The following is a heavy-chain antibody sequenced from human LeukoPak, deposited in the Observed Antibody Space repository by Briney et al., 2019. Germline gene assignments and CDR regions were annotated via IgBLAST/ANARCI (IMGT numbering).Heavy chain of an antibody. J-gene: IGHJ6*04. V-gene: IGHV3-48*03. CDR3: AELGITMIGGV. CDR1: GFTFSSYE. D-gene: IGHD3-10*02. Sequence: GGSLRLSCAASGFTFSSYEMNWVRQAPGKGLEWVSYISSSCSTIYYADSVKGRFTISRDNAKNSLYLQMNSVRAEDTAVYYCAELGITMIGGVWGKGTTVTISS. CDR2: ISSSCSTI.